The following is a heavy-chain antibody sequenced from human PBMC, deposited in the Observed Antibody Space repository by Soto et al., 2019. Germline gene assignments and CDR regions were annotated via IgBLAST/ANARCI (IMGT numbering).Heavy chain of an antibody. J-gene: IGHJ4*02. D-gene: IGHD1-1*01. V-gene: IGHV3-23*01. Sequence: EVRLLDSGGGLVQPGGSLRLSCAASGFTFRSYAMTWVRQAPGKWLEWVSAIVVRGGSTYYAYSVKGRFTISTANSKNTLALQMTSLRAEDTAVYHSAKLSMTEASNLNWGQGTLGTVSS. CDR3: AKLSMTEASNLN. CDR1: GFTFRSYA. CDR2: IVVRGGST.